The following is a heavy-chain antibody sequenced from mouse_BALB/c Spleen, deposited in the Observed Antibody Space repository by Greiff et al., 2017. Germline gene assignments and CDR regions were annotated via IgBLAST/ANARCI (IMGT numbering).Heavy chain of an antibody. CDR3: ARDRYGNTRPYDIDY. V-gene: IGHV7-3*02. D-gene: IGHD2-10*02. CDR2: IRNKANGYTT. J-gene: IGHJ2*01. Sequence: EVKLMESGGGLVQPGGSLRLSCATSGFTFTDYYMSWVRQPPGKALEWLGFIRNKANGYTTEYSASVKGRFTISRDNSQSILYLQMNTLRAEDSATYYCARDRYGNTRPYDIDYWGQGTTLTVSS. CDR1: GFTFTDYY.